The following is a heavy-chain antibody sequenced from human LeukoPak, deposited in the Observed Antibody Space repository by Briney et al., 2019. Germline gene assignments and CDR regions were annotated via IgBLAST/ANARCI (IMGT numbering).Heavy chain of an antibody. D-gene: IGHD2-21*01. V-gene: IGHV4-4*09. CDR2: IYTSGST. CDR1: GGSISSYY. J-gene: IGHJ4*02. Sequence: SETLSLTRTVSGGSISSYYWSWIRQPPGKGLEWIGYIYTSGSTNYNPSLKSRVTISVDTSKNQFSLKLSSVTAADTAVYYCARGQIVDTFDYWGQGTLVTVSS. CDR3: ARGQIVDTFDY.